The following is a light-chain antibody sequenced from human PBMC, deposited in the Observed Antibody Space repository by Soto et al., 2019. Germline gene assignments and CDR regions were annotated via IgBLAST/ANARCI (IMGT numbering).Light chain of an antibody. V-gene: IGLV2-14*01. CDR3: SSHTSSRTWV. CDR1: SSDVGGYNY. J-gene: IGLJ3*02. CDR2: EVT. Sequence: QSALTQPASVSGSPGQSITISCTGTSSDVGGYNYVSWYQQHPGKAPKLMIFEVTNRPSGVSDRFSGSKSGNTASLTISGLQAEDEADYYCSSHTSSRTWVFGGGTKLTVL.